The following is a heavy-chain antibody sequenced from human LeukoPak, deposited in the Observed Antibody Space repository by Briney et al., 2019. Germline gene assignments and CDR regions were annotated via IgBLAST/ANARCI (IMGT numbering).Heavy chain of an antibody. V-gene: IGHV3-30*04. Sequence: GGSLRLSCAASGFTFSSYAMHWVRQAPGKGLEWVAVISYDGSNKYYADSVKGRLTISRDNSKNTLYLQMNSLRAEDTAVYYCARCGYSYGYDYWGQGTLVTVSS. CDR1: GFTFSSYA. CDR3: ARCGYSYGYDY. D-gene: IGHD5-18*01. J-gene: IGHJ4*02. CDR2: ISYDGSNK.